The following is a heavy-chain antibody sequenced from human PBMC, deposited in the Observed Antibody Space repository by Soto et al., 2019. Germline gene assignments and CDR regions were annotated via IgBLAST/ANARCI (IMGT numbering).Heavy chain of an antibody. CDR3: ATGGGWLQNSNLRGLYFDY. CDR1: GGSIRGSY. Sequence: SETLSLTCSVSGGSIRGSYCSWIRQPPEKGLEWIASISYTGSATHNPSLKSRVSVSVDTTENQCSLKLTSVTAADTATYYCATGGGWLQNSNLRGLYFDYWGQGALVTVSS. J-gene: IGHJ4*02. CDR2: ISYTGSA. V-gene: IGHV4-59*01. D-gene: IGHD6-19*01.